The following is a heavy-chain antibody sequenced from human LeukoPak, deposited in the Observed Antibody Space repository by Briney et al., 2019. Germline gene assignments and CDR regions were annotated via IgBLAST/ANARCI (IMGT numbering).Heavy chain of an antibody. J-gene: IGHJ6*02. D-gene: IGHD6-6*01. Sequence: GESLKISCKGSGYSFTSYWIGWVRQMPGKGLEWMGIIYPGDSDTRHSPSFQGQVTISADKSISTAYLQWSSLKASDTAMYYCARHSSSSYYYYYYGMDVWGQGTTVTVSS. V-gene: IGHV5-51*01. CDR3: ARHSSSSYYYYYYGMDV. CDR2: IYPGDSDT. CDR1: GYSFTSYW.